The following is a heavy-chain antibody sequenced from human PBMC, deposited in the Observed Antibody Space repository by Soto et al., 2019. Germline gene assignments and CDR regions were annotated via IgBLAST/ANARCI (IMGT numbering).Heavy chain of an antibody. Sequence: ASVKVSCKASGYAFTSYDINWVRQATGQGLEWMGWMNPNSGDTGYVEKFQGRVTMTRDTSITTAYMELSSLRSEDTAVYYCSRDDSDWFFNWGRGTLVTVSS. CDR2: MNPNSGDT. V-gene: IGHV1-8*01. CDR1: GYAFTSYD. D-gene: IGHD3-9*01. J-gene: IGHJ4*02. CDR3: SRDDSDWFFN.